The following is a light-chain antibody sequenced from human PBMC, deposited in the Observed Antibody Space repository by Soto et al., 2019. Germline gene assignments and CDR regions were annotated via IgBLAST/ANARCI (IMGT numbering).Light chain of an antibody. CDR2: WAS. CDR1: QSVLYSSNNKNY. Sequence: DIVMTQSPDSLAVSLGERATINCKSSQSVLYSSNNKNYLAWYQQKPAQHPKLLIYWASTRESGVPDRFSGSGSGKDFTLTISSRQAEDVAVYYCQQYYSTPLTFGGGTKVAIK. CDR3: QQYYSTPLT. J-gene: IGKJ4*01. V-gene: IGKV4-1*01.